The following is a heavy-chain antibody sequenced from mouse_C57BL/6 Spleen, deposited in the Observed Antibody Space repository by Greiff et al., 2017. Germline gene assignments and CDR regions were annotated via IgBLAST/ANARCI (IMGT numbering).Heavy chain of an antibody. CDR2: IYPGGGYT. J-gene: IGHJ4*01. CDR3: FYYSNYYAMDY. V-gene: IGHV1-63*01. CDR1: GYTFTNYW. D-gene: IGHD2-5*01. Sequence: QVQLQQSGAELVRPGTSVKMSCKASGYTFTNYWIGWAKQRPGHGLEWIGDIYPGGGYTNYNEKFKGKATLTADKSSSTAYMQFSSLTSEDSAIYYCFYYSNYYAMDYWGQGTSVTVSS.